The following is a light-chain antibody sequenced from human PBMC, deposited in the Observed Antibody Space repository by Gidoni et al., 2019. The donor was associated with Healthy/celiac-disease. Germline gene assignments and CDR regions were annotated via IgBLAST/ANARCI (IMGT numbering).Light chain of an antibody. CDR1: QSVSSY. J-gene: IGKJ4*01. V-gene: IGKV3-11*01. CDR2: DAS. CDR3: QQHSNWPI. Sequence: EIVLTQSPATLSLSPGERATLSCRASQSVSSYLAWYQQKPGQAPRLIIYDASNRATGIPARCSGSGSGKDTTITSSRLAPEDSAVYYCQQHSNWPIFGGXTKVEIK.